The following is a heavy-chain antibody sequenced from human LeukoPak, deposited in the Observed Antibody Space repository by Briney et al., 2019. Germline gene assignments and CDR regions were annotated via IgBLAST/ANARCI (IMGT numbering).Heavy chain of an antibody. V-gene: IGHV3-21*01. CDR2: ISSSSTYI. J-gene: IGHJ4*02. CDR1: GFTFSSYS. CDR3: VRDLGGRSGH. D-gene: IGHD1-26*01. Sequence: GGSLRLSCAASGFTFSSYSMNWVRQAPGKGLEWVSSISSSSTYIYYGDSVKGRSTIFRDNAKNTLYLQMNSLRAEDTAVYYCVRDLGGRSGHWGQGTLVTVSS.